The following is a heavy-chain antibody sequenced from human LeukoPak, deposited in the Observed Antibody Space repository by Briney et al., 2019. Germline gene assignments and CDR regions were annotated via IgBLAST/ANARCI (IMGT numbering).Heavy chain of an antibody. J-gene: IGHJ3*02. CDR2: FDPEDGET. D-gene: IGHD3-16*02. CDR3: ATLPYMITFGGVIVIYHAFDI. CDR1: GYTLTELS. V-gene: IGHV1-24*01. Sequence: ASVKVSCKVSGYTLTELSMHWVRQAPGKGLEWMGGFDPEDGETIYAQKFQGRVTMTEDTSTDTAYMELSSLRSEDTAVYYCATLPYMITFGGVIVIYHAFDIWGQGTMVTVSS.